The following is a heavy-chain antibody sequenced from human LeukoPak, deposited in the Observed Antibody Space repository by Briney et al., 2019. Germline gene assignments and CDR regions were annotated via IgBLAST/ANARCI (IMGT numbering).Heavy chain of an antibody. CDR1: GYSFTSYW. V-gene: IGHV5-51*01. CDR2: LYPGDSDT. CDR3: ARGSLSAYSGSYRRHFDY. Sequence: GESLKISCKGSGYSFTSYWIGWVRQMPGKSLEWMGILYPGDSDTRYSPSFQGQVTISADKSISTAYLQWSSLKASDTAMYYCARGSLSAYSGSYRRHFDYWGQGTLVTVSS. D-gene: IGHD1-26*01. J-gene: IGHJ4*02.